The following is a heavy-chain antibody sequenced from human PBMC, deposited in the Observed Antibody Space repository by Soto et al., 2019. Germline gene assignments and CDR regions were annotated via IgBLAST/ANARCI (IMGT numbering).Heavy chain of an antibody. Sequence: QLQLQESGPGLVKPSETLSLTCTVSGGSISSSSYYWGWIRQPPGKGLEWIGSIYYSGSTYYNPSLKSRVTISVDPSKNPSSLKLSSVTAADAAVYYGARQGRYYGSGSYYNNPNWFDPWGQGTLVTVSS. D-gene: IGHD3-10*01. CDR2: IYYSGST. V-gene: IGHV4-39*01. J-gene: IGHJ5*02. CDR1: GGSISSSSYY. CDR3: ARQGRYYGSGSYYNNPNWFDP.